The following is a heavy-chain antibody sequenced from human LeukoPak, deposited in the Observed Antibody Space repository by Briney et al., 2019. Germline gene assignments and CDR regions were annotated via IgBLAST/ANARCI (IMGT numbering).Heavy chain of an antibody. CDR3: AKNRIPTAITPDS. D-gene: IGHD2-2*02. CDR1: GFTLSAYG. CDR2: IAYDGRNS. V-gene: IGHV3-30*18. J-gene: IGHJ5*01. Sequence: SGGSLRLSCGASGFTLSAYGVHWIRQAPGKGLEWLAVIAYDGRNSYYADSVKGRFTISRDHSKNTVFLQMNSLRVEDTAVYHCAKNRIPTAITPDSWGQGTLVTVSS.